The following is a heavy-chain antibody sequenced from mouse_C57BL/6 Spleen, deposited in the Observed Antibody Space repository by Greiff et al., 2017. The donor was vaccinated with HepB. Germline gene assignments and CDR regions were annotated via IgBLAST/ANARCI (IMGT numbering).Heavy chain of an antibody. J-gene: IGHJ1*03. Sequence: EVQGVESGPELVKPGASVKIPCKASGYTFTDYNMDWVKQSHGKSLEWIGDINPNNGGTIYNQKFKGKATLTVDKSSSTAYMELRSLTSEDTAVYYCARGYYGRGYFDVWGTGTTVTVSS. CDR1: GYTFTDYN. CDR2: INPNNGGT. D-gene: IGHD1-1*01. V-gene: IGHV1-18*01. CDR3: ARGYYGRGYFDV.